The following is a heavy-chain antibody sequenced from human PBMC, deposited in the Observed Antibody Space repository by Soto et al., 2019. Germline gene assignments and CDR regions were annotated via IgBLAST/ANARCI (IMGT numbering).Heavy chain of an antibody. Sequence: EVQLLESGGGLVQPGGSLRLSCAASGFTFSSYAMSWVRQAPGKGLEWVSAISGSGGSTYYADSVKGRFTISRDNSKNTLYLQMNSLRAEDTAVYYCANDITIFGMADSYYYYYYYMDVWGKGTTVTVSS. J-gene: IGHJ6*03. V-gene: IGHV3-23*01. CDR1: GFTFSSYA. CDR2: ISGSGGST. CDR3: ANDITIFGMADSYYYYYYYMDV. D-gene: IGHD3-3*01.